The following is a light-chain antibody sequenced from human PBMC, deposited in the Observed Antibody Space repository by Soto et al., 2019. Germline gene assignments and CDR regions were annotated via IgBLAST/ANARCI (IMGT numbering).Light chain of an antibody. CDR1: QSVRSN. Sequence: EIVMTQSQATLSVSPGERATLSCRASQSVRSNLAWYQQKPGQAPRLLIYGASTRAPGIPARFSGSGSGTEFTLTISGLQSEDFAVYYCHQYKMCPPLIFGGGTKVEIK. J-gene: IGKJ4*01. CDR2: GAS. CDR3: HQYKMCPPLI. V-gene: IGKV3-15*01.